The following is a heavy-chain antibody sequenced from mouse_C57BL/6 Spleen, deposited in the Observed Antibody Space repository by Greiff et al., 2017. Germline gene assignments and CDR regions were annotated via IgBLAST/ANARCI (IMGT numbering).Heavy chain of an antibody. CDR2: ISYSGST. J-gene: IGHJ4*01. Sequence: EVQRVESGPGMVKPSQSLSLTCTVTGYSITSGYDWHWIRHFPGNKLEWMGYISYSGSTNYNPSLKSRISITHDTSKNHFFLKLNSLTTEDPATYYCARAYYSNHYAMNYGGKGTSVPVSS. CDR3: ARAYYSNHYAMNY. CDR1: GYSITSGYD. D-gene: IGHD2-5*01. V-gene: IGHV3-1*01.